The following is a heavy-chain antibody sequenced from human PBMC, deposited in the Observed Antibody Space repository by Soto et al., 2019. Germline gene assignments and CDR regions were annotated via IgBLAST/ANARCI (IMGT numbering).Heavy chain of an antibody. D-gene: IGHD2-2*01. Sequence: EVQLLESGGDLVQPGGSLRLSCAASGFAFSNYAMSWVRQAPGKGLEWVSGVGGSGDRTYYADFVKGRFTVSREKSKNXXXXXXXXXXXXXXXXXXXARXXXXXXXQDHFDFWCQGALVTVSS. CDR2: VGGSGDRT. V-gene: IGHV3-23*01. CDR3: ARXXXXXXXQDHFDF. J-gene: IGHJ4*02. CDR1: GFAFSNYA.